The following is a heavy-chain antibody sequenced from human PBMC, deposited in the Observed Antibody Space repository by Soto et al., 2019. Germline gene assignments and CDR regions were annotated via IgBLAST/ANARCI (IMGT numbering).Heavy chain of an antibody. Sequence: EVQLVESGGGLVQPGRSLRLSCAASGFTFDDYAMHWVRQAPGKGLEWVSGISWNSGSIGYADSVKGRFTISRDNAKNFLYLQMNSLRAEDTALYYCAKDAITMVRGVSSYYGMDVWGQGTTVTVSS. CDR1: GFTFDDYA. D-gene: IGHD3-10*01. CDR3: AKDAITMVRGVSSYYGMDV. V-gene: IGHV3-9*01. J-gene: IGHJ6*02. CDR2: ISWNSGSI.